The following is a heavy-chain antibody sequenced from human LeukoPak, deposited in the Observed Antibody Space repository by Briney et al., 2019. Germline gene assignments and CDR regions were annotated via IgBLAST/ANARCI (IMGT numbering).Heavy chain of an antibody. CDR1: GGSFSGYY. V-gene: IGHV4-34*01. CDR3: TRGRGVVTAIGIIDY. Sequence: PSETLSLTCAVYGGSFSGYYWSWIRQPPGKGLEWIGGINHSGSANYNPSLKSRVTISVDTSKNQFSLKLSSVTAADTAVYYCTRGRGVVTAIGIIDYWGQGTLATVSS. J-gene: IGHJ4*02. CDR2: INHSGSA. D-gene: IGHD2-21*02.